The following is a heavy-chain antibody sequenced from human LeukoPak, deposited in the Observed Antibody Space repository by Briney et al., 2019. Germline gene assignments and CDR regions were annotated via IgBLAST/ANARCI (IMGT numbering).Heavy chain of an antibody. Sequence: HPGGSLRLSCAASGFTFSSYAMSWVRQAPGKGLEWVSAISGSGGSTYYADSVRDRFTISRDNAKNSLHLQMNSLRAEDTAVYYCATDRDNSDWQKRFDSWGQGTLVTVSS. J-gene: IGHJ4*02. D-gene: IGHD2-21*02. CDR2: ISGSGGST. CDR1: GFTFSSYA. CDR3: ATDRDNSDWQKRFDS. V-gene: IGHV3-23*01.